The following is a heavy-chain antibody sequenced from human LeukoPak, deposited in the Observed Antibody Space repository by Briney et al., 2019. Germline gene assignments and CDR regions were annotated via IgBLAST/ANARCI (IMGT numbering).Heavy chain of an antibody. CDR3: AKYPREYYFDY. CDR2: ISGSGGST. V-gene: IGHV3-23*01. Sequence: GGSLRLSCAASGFTFSSYGMSWVRQAPGKGLEWVSAISGSGGSTYHADSVKGRFTISRDNSKNTLYLQMNSLRAEDTAVYYCAKYPREYYFDYWGQGTLVTVSS. CDR1: GFTFSSYG. J-gene: IGHJ4*02.